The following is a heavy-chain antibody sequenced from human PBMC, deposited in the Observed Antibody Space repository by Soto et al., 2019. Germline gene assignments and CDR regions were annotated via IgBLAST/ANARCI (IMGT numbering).Heavy chain of an antibody. Sequence: PGGSLRLSCAASGFTFSSYAMSWVRQAPGKGLEWVSAISGSGGTTEYAASVKGRFTISRDDSKSIAYLQMNSLKTEDTAVYYCTRDLDSDTAMVTDYYYYYGMDVWGQGTTVTVSS. CDR2: ISGSGGTT. V-gene: IGHV3-49*04. J-gene: IGHJ6*02. D-gene: IGHD5-18*01. CDR1: GFTFSSYA. CDR3: TRDLDSDTAMVTDYYYYYGMDV.